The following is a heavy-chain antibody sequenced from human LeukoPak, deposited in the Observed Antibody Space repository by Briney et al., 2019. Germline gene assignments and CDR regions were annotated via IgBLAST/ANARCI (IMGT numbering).Heavy chain of an antibody. D-gene: IGHD3-9*01. CDR3: ARDGHDDILTGYYDGVIYYYGMDV. CDR2: ISAYNGNT. CDR1: GYTFTSYG. Sequence: ASVKVSCKASGYTFTSYGISWVRQAPGRGLEWMGWISAYNGNTNYAQKLQGRVTMTTDTSTSTAYMELRSLRSDDTAVYYCARDGHDDILTGYYDGVIYYYGMDVWGQGTTVTVSS. J-gene: IGHJ6*02. V-gene: IGHV1-18*01.